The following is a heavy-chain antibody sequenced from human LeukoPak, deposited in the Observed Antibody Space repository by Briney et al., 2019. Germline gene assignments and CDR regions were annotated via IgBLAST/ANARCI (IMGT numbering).Heavy chain of an antibody. CDR1: GYSVTSYW. CDR3: ARHLVRGVTYFDS. Sequence: AQSLNISCKGSGYSVTSYWIGWVRQMPGKGLEWMGIIYSGDSDTRYSPSFQGHVTTSADKSISTAYLQWSSLKASDTAMYYCARHLVRGVTYFDSWGQGTLVTVSS. CDR2: IYSGDSDT. D-gene: IGHD3-10*01. J-gene: IGHJ4*02. V-gene: IGHV5-51*01.